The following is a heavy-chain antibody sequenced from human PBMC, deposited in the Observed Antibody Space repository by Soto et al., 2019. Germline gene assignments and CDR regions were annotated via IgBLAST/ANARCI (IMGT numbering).Heavy chain of an antibody. J-gene: IGHJ5*02. CDR1: GYTFTSYG. V-gene: IGHV1-18*04. CDR2: ISAYNGNT. Sequence: QVQLVQSGAEVKKPGASVKVSCKASGYTFTSYGISWVRQAPGQGLEWMGWISAYNGNTNYAQKLQGRVNMTTDTSPSTAYMELRSLRSDDTAVYYCARVQVSYHSYNWFDPWGQGTLVTVSS. CDR3: ARVQVSYHSYNWFDP. D-gene: IGHD1-26*01.